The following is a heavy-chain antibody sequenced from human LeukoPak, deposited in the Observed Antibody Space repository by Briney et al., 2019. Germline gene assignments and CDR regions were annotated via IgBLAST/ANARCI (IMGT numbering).Heavy chain of an antibody. CDR2: IYYSGST. V-gene: IGHV4-59*08. J-gene: IGHJ6*02. D-gene: IGHD4-23*01. CDR1: GGSISSYY. Sequence: KPSETLSLTCTVSGGSISSYYWSWIRQPPGKGLEWIGYIYYSGSTNYNPSLKSRVTISVDTSKNQFSLKLSSVTAADTAVYYCARLRPYGGNPPYGMDVWGQGTTVTVSS. CDR3: ARLRPYGGNPPYGMDV.